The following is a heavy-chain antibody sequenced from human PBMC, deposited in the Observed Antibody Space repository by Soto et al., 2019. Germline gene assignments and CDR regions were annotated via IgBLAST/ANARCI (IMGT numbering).Heavy chain of an antibody. D-gene: IGHD6-13*01. CDR1: GDSISGSPYF. Sequence: QVQLQESGPGLVMPSETLSLTCTVSGDSISGSPYFWGWIRQPPGKRLEWIGSIFYDGYTLSTPSLKSRVTISVDTSKTQFSLKLTSVAAADTAIYFCARLQAAVPHYWGQGILVTVSS. J-gene: IGHJ4*02. CDR2: IFYDGYT. V-gene: IGHV4-39*01. CDR3: ARLQAAVPHY.